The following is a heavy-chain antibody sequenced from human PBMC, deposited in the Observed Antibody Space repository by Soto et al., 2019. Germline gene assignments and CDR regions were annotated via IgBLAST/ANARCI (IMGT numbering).Heavy chain of an antibody. CDR2: IYYSGST. CDR1: GGSIISYY. J-gene: IGHJ4*02. D-gene: IGHD3-3*01. Sequence: SETLSLTCIVSGGSIISYYWSWIRQPPGKGLEWIGHIYYSGSTNHNPSLKSRVTISVDTSKNHFSLKLSSVTAADTAVYYCARSSPRVVSPWDYWGQGTLVTVSS. CDR3: ARSSPRVVSPWDY. V-gene: IGHV4-59*01.